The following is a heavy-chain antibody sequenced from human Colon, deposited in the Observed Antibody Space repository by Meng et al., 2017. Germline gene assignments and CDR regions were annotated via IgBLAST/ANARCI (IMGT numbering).Heavy chain of an antibody. CDR1: GGSINSADYY. Sequence: QVQLQESGPGVVKPSQTLALTCTISGGSINSADYYWNWIRQSPGKGLEWLGYIHSSGNTYYNPSLQSRLTMSLDTSKNQFSLRLTSVTAADTAVYYCARNPVIPDARTFDFWGQGALVTVSS. J-gene: IGHJ4*02. D-gene: IGHD2-2*01. CDR2: IHSSGNT. V-gene: IGHV4-30-4*01. CDR3: ARNPVIPDARTFDF.